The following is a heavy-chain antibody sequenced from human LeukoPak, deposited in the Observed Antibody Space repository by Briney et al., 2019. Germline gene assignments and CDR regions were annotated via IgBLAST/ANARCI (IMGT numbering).Heavy chain of an antibody. CDR2: IYPGDSDT. V-gene: IGHV5-51*01. CDR1: GYSFTSYW. D-gene: IGHD1-26*01. J-gene: IGHJ4*02. CDR3: ARRALYSGSYNLFDY. Sequence: GESLKISCKGSGYSFTSYWIGRVRQMPGKGLEWMGIIYPGDSDTRYSPSFQGQVTISADKSISTAYLQWSSLKASDTAMYYCARRALYSGSYNLFDYWGQGTLVTVSS.